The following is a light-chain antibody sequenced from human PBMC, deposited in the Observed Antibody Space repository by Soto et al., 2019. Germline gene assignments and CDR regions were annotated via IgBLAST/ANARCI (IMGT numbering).Light chain of an antibody. CDR2: DAS. CDR3: KQFSSYPLT. V-gene: IGKV3-20*01. CDR1: QSVSNY. J-gene: IGKJ4*01. Sequence: EIVFTQSPATLSLSPGERATLSCRASQSVSNYLAWYQQKPGQAHRLLIYDASSRATGIQDRFSGGGSGTDFTLTIRRLEPEEFAVYYCKQFSSYPLTVGGGTKVDNK.